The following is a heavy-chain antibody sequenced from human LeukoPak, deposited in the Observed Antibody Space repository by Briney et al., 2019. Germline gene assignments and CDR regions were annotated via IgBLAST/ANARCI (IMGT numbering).Heavy chain of an antibody. CDR1: GFTFSSYW. D-gene: IGHD2-15*01. CDR3: ARDTFCSGGSCYIY. V-gene: IGHV3-7*01. Sequence: GGSLRLSCAASGFTFSSYWMSWVRQAPGKGLEWVANIKQDGSGKNYVDSVKGRFTIPRDNAKNSQYLQMDSLRAEDTAVYYCARDTFCSGGSCYIYWGQGTLVTVSS. J-gene: IGHJ4*02. CDR2: IKQDGSGK.